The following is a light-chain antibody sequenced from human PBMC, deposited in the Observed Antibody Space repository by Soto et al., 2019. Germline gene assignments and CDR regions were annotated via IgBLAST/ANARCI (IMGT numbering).Light chain of an antibody. CDR2: GTS. CDR1: QSVSSSY. V-gene: IGKV3-20*01. CDR3: QQYGSSRT. Sequence: EVLLTQSPGTLSLSPGERATLSCRASQSVSSSYLAWYQQKPGQAPRLLMYGTSSRATGIPDRFSGSGSGTDFTLTISRLEPEDFAVYYCQQYGSSRTFGGGTKVEIK. J-gene: IGKJ4*01.